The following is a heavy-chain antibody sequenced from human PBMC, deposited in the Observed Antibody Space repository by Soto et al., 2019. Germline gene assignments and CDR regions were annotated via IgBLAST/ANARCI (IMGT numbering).Heavy chain of an antibody. V-gene: IGHV3-23*01. CDR3: ATERGYGESRHFDY. CDR2: LSDSGGST. CDR1: GFTFSSHA. J-gene: IGHJ4*02. D-gene: IGHD4-17*01. Sequence: GGSLRLSCTASGFTFSSHAMTWARQAPGKGLEWVSGLSDSGGSTYYADSVKGRFTISRDNSMNTLYLQMNTLRAEDTAVYYCATERGYGESRHFDYWGQGTLVTVSS.